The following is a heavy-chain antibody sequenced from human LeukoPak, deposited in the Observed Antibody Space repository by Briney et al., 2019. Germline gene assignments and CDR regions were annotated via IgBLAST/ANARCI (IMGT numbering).Heavy chain of an antibody. CDR2: IRYDGINK. Sequence: GSLRLSCAASGFTFSGSAMHWVRQAPGKGLEWVAFIRYDGINKYYADSVKGRFTISRDSFKNTLYLQMNSLRPEDTAVYYCAKEGDYYGSGSYRDGFDIWGQGTRATVSS. CDR1: GFTFSGSA. CDR3: AKEGDYYGSGSYRDGFDI. J-gene: IGHJ3*02. D-gene: IGHD3-10*01. V-gene: IGHV3-30*02.